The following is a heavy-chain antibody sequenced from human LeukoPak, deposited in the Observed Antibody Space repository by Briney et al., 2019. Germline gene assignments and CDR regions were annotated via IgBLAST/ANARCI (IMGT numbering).Heavy chain of an antibody. D-gene: IGHD3-3*01. CDR2: IYYSGST. J-gene: IGHJ4*02. CDR1: GGSISSYY. Sequence: ASETLSLTCTVSGGSISSYYWSWIRQPPGKGLEWIGYIYYSGSTNYNPSLKSRVTISVDTSKNQFSLKLSSVTAADTAVYYCARGTYYDFWSGLDYWGQGTLVTVSS. V-gene: IGHV4-59*01. CDR3: ARGTYYDFWSGLDY.